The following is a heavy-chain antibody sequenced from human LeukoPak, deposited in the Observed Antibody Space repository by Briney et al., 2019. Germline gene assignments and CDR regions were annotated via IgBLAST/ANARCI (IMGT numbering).Heavy chain of an antibody. J-gene: IGHJ5*02. CDR3: ASARIVLMVYANAGDNWFDP. CDR2: SDPKRGAT. CDR1: GYTFTSYY. Sequence: ASVKVSCKTSGYTFTSYYIHWLRQAPGQRFEWMGWSDPKRGATKYEHFQGRVTMTRDTLISTAYMELSSLRSEDTAVYYCASARIVLMVYANAGDNWFDPWGQGTLVTVSS. D-gene: IGHD2-8*01. V-gene: IGHV1-2*02.